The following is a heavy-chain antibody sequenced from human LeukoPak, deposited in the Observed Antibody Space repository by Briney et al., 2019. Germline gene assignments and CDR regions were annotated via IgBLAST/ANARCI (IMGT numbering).Heavy chain of an antibody. CDR3: ARDGVTPYYFDY. CDR2: IYHSGST. D-gene: IGHD2-21*02. V-gene: IGHV4-4*02. CDR1: GGSISSSNW. J-gene: IGHJ4*02. Sequence: PSEPLSLACAVSGGSISSSNWWRWVRQPPGKGLEWIGEIYHSGSTNYNPSLKSRVTISVDKSKNQFSLKLSSVTAADTAVYYCARDGVTPYYFDYWGQGTLVTVSS.